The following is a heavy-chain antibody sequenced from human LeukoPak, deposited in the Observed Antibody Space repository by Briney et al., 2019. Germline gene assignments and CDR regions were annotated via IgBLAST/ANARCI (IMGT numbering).Heavy chain of an antibody. D-gene: IGHD3-3*01. Sequence: ASVKVSCKASGYTFTGYYMHWVRQAPGQGLEWMGWINPNSGGTNYAQKFQGRVTMTRDTSISTAYMELSRLRSDDTAVYYCARAPDDFWSGYPFDYWGQGTLVTVSS. J-gene: IGHJ4*02. V-gene: IGHV1-2*02. CDR3: ARAPDDFWSGYPFDY. CDR1: GYTFTGYY. CDR2: INPNSGGT.